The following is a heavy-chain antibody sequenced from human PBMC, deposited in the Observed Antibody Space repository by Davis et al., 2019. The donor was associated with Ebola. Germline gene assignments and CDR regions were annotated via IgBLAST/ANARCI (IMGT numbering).Heavy chain of an antibody. J-gene: IGHJ6*02. CDR1: GGSISGYS. Sequence: SETLSLTCAVYGGSISGYSWTWIRQPPGKGLEWIGDSGSPNYNPSLKSRVTISVDTSKNQCSLKLSSVTAADTAIYYCAREKGSYYGMDVWGPGTTVTVSS. CDR3: AREKGSYYGMDV. V-gene: IGHV4-34*01. D-gene: IGHD3-10*01. CDR2: SGSP.